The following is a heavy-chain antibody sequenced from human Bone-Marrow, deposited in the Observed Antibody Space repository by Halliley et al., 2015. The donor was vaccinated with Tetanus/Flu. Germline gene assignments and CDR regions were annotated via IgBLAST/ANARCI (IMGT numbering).Heavy chain of an antibody. Sequence: TLSLTCTVSGGSITSDYWSWIRKPPGKGLEWIGYIYYSGSTDYNSSLKSRVTISFDRSKNQFSLKVRSVTAADTAVYYCARAGSSGWLDSGGQGTLVTVSS. CDR1: GGSITSDY. D-gene: IGHD6-19*01. V-gene: IGHV4-59*01. CDR2: IYYSGST. CDR3: ARAGSSGWLDS. J-gene: IGHJ4*02.